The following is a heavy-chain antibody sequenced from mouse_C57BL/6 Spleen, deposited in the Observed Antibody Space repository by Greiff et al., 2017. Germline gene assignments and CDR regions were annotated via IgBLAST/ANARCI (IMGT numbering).Heavy chain of an antibody. CDR3: ARSGQMTTVVATRYFDV. Sequence: QVQLQQPGAELVRPGSSVKLSCKASGYTFTSYWMHWVKQRPIQGLEWIGNIDPSDSETHYNQKFKDKATLTVEKSSSTAYMQLSSLTSEDSAVYYCARSGQMTTVVATRYFDVWGTGTTVTVSS. CDR2: IDPSDSET. J-gene: IGHJ1*03. D-gene: IGHD1-1*01. CDR1: GYTFTSYW. V-gene: IGHV1-52*01.